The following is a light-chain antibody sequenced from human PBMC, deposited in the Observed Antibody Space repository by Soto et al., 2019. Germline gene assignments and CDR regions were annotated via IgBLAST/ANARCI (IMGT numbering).Light chain of an antibody. CDR2: DVS. V-gene: IGLV2-11*01. CDR3: CSYAGRYPYV. CDR1: SSDVGGYNY. Sequence: QSALTQPRSVSGSPGQSVTISCTGTSSDVGGYNYVSWYQQHPGKAPKLMIYDVSKRPSGVPDRFSGSKSGNTASLTISGLQAEDEADYYSCSYAGRYPYVFGTGTKVTVL. J-gene: IGLJ1*01.